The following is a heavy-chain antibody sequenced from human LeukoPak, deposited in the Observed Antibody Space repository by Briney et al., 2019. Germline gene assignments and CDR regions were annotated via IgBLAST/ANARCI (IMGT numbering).Heavy chain of an antibody. D-gene: IGHD3-22*01. CDR2: IYYSGST. CDR3: ARLSFYDSSGLRHY. V-gene: IGHV4-39*01. J-gene: IGHJ4*02. Sequence: KTSETLSLTCTVSGGSISSSSYYWGWIRQPPGKGLEWIGGIYYSGSTYYNPSLKSRVTISVDTSKNQFSLKLSSVTAADTAVYYCARLSFYDSSGLRHYWGQGTLVTVSS. CDR1: GGSISSSSYY.